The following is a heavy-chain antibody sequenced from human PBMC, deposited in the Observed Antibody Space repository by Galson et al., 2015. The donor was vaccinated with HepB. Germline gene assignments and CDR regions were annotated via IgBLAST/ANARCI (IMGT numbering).Heavy chain of an antibody. Sequence: SLRLSCAASGFTFSSYGMHWVRQAPGKGLEWVAVISYDGSNKYYADSVKGRFTISRDNSKNTLYLQMNSLRAEDTAVYYCANQGLTVSSSFDYWGQGTLVTVSS. CDR3: ANQGLTVSSSFDY. V-gene: IGHV3-30*18. J-gene: IGHJ4*02. CDR2: ISYDGSNK. D-gene: IGHD4-17*01. CDR1: GFTFSSYG.